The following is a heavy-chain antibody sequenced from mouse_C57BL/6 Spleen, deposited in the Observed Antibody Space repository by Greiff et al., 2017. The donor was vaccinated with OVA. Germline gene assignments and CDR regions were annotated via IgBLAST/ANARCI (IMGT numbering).Heavy chain of an antibody. J-gene: IGHJ1*03. CDR2: IYPGSGST. D-gene: IGHD1-1*01. CDR3: ARRDYYGSLSYWYFDV. CDR1: GYTFTSYW. Sequence: QVQLQQSGAELVKPGASVKMSCKASGYTFTSYWITWVKQRPGQGLEWIGDIYPGSGSTNYNEKFKSKATLTVDTSSSTAYMQLSSLTSEDSAVYYCARRDYYGSLSYWYFDVWGTGTTVTVSS. V-gene: IGHV1-55*01.